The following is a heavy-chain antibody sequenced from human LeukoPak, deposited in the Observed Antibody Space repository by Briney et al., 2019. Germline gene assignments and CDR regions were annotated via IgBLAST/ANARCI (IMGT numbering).Heavy chain of an antibody. D-gene: IGHD2-2*01. J-gene: IGHJ5*02. CDR2: INPNSGGT. Sequence: ASVKVSCKASGYTFTGYYMHWVRQAPGQGLEWMGWINPNSGGTNYAQKFQGRVTMTRDTSISTAYMELSRLRSDDTAVYYCASKGHCSSTSCYGFDPWGQGTLVTVSS. CDR3: ASKGHCSSTSCYGFDP. CDR1: GYTFTGYY. V-gene: IGHV1-2*02.